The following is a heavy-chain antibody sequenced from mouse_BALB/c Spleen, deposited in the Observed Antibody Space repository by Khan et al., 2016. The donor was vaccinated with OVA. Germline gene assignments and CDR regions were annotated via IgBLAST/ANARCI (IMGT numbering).Heavy chain of an antibody. Sequence: VQLQESGAELAKPGASVKMSCKASGYTFTSYWMHWVKQRPGQGLEWIGYINPSTDYTEYNQKFKDKATLTADKSSSTANMQLTSLTSEDSAVYYCVNHGSSSAWFTYWGQGTLVTVSA. J-gene: IGHJ3*01. CDR2: INPSTDYT. CDR3: VNHGSSSAWFTY. V-gene: IGHV1-7*01. CDR1: GYTFTSYW. D-gene: IGHD1-1*01.